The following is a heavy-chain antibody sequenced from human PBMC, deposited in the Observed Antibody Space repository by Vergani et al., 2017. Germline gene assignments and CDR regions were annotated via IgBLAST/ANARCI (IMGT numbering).Heavy chain of an antibody. Sequence: EVQLVESGGGLVKPGGSLRLSCAASGFTFSNAWMSWVRQAPGKGLEWVANINQDGSEKDYVDSVKGRFSISRDNADNLVFLQMNSLRAEDTAVYYCASGSSGFFTLTSPNWFDPWGQGTLVTVSS. J-gene: IGHJ5*02. CDR2: INQDGSEK. CDR1: GFTFSNAW. V-gene: IGHV3-7*01. D-gene: IGHD3-3*01. CDR3: ASGSSGFFTLTSPNWFDP.